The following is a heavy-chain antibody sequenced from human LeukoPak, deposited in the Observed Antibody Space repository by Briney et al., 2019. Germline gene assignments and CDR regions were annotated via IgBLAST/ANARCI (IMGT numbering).Heavy chain of an antibody. V-gene: IGHV1-69*05. CDR3: ARALGDCGGDCNSFDY. Sequence: GASVKVSCKASGYTFTSYEINWVRQATGQGLEWMGGIIPIFGTANYAQKFQGRVTITTDESTSTAYMELSSLRSEDTAVYYCARALGDCGGDCNSFDYWGQGTLVTVSS. J-gene: IGHJ4*02. CDR2: IIPIFGTA. CDR1: GYTFTSYE. D-gene: IGHD2-21*01.